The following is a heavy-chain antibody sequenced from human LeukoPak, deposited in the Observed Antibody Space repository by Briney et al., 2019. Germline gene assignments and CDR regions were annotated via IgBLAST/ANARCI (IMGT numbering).Heavy chain of an antibody. CDR2: IYTSGST. V-gene: IGHV4-61*02. Sequence: SQTLSLTCTVSGGSISSGSYYWSWIRQPAGKGLEWIGRIYTSGSTNYNPSLKSRVTMSVDTSKNQFSLKLSSVTAADTAVYYCAREHVWGSYRASFPLDYWGQGTLVTVSS. CDR3: AREHVWGSYRASFPLDY. J-gene: IGHJ4*02. CDR1: GGSISSGSYY. D-gene: IGHD3-16*02.